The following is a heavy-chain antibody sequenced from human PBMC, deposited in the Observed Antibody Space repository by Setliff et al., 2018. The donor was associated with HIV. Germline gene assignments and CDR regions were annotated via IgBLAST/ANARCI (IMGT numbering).Heavy chain of an antibody. D-gene: IGHD1-26*01. Sequence: SETLSLTCTVSGGPVSTYYWSWIRQPAGKGLEWIGRIYTSGSTNYNPSLKSRVTMSVDTSKNQFSLKLSSVTAADTAVYYCARRSIVGVTRGFYYYGLDVWGQGTTVTVSS. CDR1: GGPVSTYY. CDR2: IYTSGST. CDR3: ARRSIVGVTRGFYYYGLDV. V-gene: IGHV4-4*07. J-gene: IGHJ6*02.